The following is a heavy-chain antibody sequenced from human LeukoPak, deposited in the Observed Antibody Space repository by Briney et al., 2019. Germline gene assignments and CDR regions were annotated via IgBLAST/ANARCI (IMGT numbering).Heavy chain of an antibody. CDR2: ISSSSSYI. V-gene: IGHV3-21*01. CDR3: ARDRANQRGYYYYYLDV. Sequence: GGSLRLSCAASGFTFSSYTMNWVRQAPGKGLEWVSSISSSSSYIYYADSVKGRFTISRDNAKNSLYLQMNSLRAEDTAVYYCARDRANQRGYYYYYLDVWGKGTTVTVSS. J-gene: IGHJ6*03. D-gene: IGHD1-14*01. CDR1: GFTFSSYT.